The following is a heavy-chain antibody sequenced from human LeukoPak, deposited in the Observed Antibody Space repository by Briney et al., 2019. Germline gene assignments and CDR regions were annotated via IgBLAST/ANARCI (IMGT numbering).Heavy chain of an antibody. CDR3: ARVGGATLVTMYFDY. CDR2: TTTSSNTI. CDR1: GLTFTGYS. Sequence: GGSLRLSCAASGLTFTGYSMIWVRQAPGKGLEWISFTTTSSNTIYYADSVKGRFTISRDNAKKSLYLQMDSLREEDTAVYYCARVGGATLVTMYFDYWGQGTLVTVYS. D-gene: IGHD4-23*01. V-gene: IGHV3-48*02. J-gene: IGHJ4*02.